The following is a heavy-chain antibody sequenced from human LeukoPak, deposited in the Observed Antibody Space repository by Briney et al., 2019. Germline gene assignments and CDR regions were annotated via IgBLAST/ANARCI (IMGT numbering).Heavy chain of an antibody. D-gene: IGHD5-18*01. CDR2: IYTSGST. Sequence: PSETLSLTCAVYGGSFSGYYWSWIRQPAGKGLEWIGRIYTSGSTNYNPSLKSRVTMSVDTSKNQFSLKLSSVTAADTAVYYCARGVRSVLNSYGSRGNWFDPWGQGTLVTVSS. J-gene: IGHJ5*02. V-gene: IGHV4-59*10. CDR1: GGSFSGYY. CDR3: ARGVRSVLNSYGSRGNWFDP.